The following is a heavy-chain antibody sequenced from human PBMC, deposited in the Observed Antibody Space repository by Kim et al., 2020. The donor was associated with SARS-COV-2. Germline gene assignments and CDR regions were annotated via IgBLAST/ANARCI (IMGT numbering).Heavy chain of an antibody. CDR3: ASFAYYYDSSGYRPADY. CDR1: GFTFSSYS. D-gene: IGHD3-22*01. J-gene: IGHJ4*02. Sequence: GGSLRLSCAASGFTFSSYSMNWVRQAPGKGLEWVSYISSSSSTIYYADSVKGRFTISRDNAKNSLYLQMNSLRDEDTAVYYCASFAYYYDSSGYRPADYWGQGTLVTVSS. CDR2: ISSSSSTI. V-gene: IGHV3-48*02.